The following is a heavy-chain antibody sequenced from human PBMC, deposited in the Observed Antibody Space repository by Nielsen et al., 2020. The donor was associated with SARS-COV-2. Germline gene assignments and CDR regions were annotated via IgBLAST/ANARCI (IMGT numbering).Heavy chain of an antibody. J-gene: IGHJ4*02. CDR1: GYNFITYW. Sequence: GESLKISCKGSGYNFITYWIAWVHQMPGKGLEWMGIIYPGGSDTRYSPSFQGQVTISADKSISTAYLQWSSLKASDTAMYYCARMQDRYDFWSPFDYWGQGTLVTVSS. CDR2: IYPGGSDT. CDR3: ARMQDRYDFWSPFDY. D-gene: IGHD3-3*01. V-gene: IGHV5-51*07.